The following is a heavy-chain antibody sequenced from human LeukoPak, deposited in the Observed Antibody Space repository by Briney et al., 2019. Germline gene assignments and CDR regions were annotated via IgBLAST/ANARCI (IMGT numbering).Heavy chain of an antibody. CDR3: ARGSNEQQLARTEYYYYGMDV. Sequence: GASVKVSCKASGYTFTGYYMHWVRQAPGQGLEWMGWINPNSGGTNYAQKFQGWVTMTRDTSISTAYVELSRLRSDDTAVYYCARGSNEQQLARTEYYYYGMDVWGQGTTVTVSS. J-gene: IGHJ6*02. V-gene: IGHV1-2*04. CDR1: GYTFTGYY. CDR2: INPNSGGT. D-gene: IGHD6-13*01.